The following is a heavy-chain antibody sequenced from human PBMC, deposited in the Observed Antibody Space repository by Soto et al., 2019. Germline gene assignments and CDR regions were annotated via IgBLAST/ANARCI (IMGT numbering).Heavy chain of an antibody. J-gene: IGHJ4*02. CDR3: ARVSESIAPXTYYYDNSGRKPPYYFDY. CDR2: IYYSGST. CDR1: GGSVSSGSYY. Sequence: SETLSLTCTVSGGSVSSGSYYWSWIRQPPGKGLEWIGYIYYSGSTNYNPSLKSRVTISVDTSKNQFSLKLSSVTAADTAVYYCARVSESIAPXTYYYDNSGRKPPYYFDYWGQGTLVTVS. V-gene: IGHV4-61*01. D-gene: IGHD3-22*01.